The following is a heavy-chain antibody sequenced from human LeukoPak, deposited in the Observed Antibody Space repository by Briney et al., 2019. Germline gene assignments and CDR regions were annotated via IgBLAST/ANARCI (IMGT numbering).Heavy chain of an antibody. V-gene: IGHV1-8*01. CDR1: GYTFTSYD. D-gene: IGHD1-20*01. J-gene: IGHJ6*02. Sequence: ASVKVSCKASGYTFTSYDINWVRQATGQGLEWMGWMNPNGGNTGYAQKFQGRVTMTRNTSISTAYMELSSLRSEDTAVYYCARLGYNWNDYYYGMDVWGQGTTVTVSS. CDR2: MNPNGGNT. CDR3: ARLGYNWNDYYYGMDV.